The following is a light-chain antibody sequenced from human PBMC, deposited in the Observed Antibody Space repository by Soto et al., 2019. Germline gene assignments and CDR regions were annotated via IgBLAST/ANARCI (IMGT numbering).Light chain of an antibody. V-gene: IGLV2-8*01. Sequence: QSVLTQPPSASGSPGQSVTISCTGTSSDVGAYNSVSWYQQHPGKAPKLMIYEVSKRRSGVPDRFSGSKSGNTASLTVSGLQAEDEGDYYCSSYAGSDNYVFGSGTKLTVL. CDR1: SSDVGAYNS. CDR2: EVS. J-gene: IGLJ1*01. CDR3: SSYAGSDNYV.